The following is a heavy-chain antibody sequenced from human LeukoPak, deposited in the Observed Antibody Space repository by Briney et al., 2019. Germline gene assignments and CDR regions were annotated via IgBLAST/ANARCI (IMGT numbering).Heavy chain of an antibody. CDR2: INSDGSWT. CDR3: VSFYETY. V-gene: IGHV3-74*01. Sequence: GGSLRLSCAASGNYWMHWVRQAPGKGLVWVSHINSDGSWTSYADSVKGRFTISNDNAKNTVYLQMNSLRAKDTAVYYCVSFYETYWGRGTLVTVSS. J-gene: IGHJ4*02. D-gene: IGHD2/OR15-2a*01. CDR1: GNYW.